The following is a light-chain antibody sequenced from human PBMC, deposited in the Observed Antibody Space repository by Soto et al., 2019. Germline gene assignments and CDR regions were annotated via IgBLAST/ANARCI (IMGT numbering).Light chain of an antibody. CDR2: ASS. CDR3: QQYGNTAWT. J-gene: IGKJ1*01. Sequence: EIVLTQSPGTLSLSPGERATLSCRASQSVSNNYFAWYHQKPGRAPRLVISASSSRATRIPDRFSGSGSGTDFTLTISRLEPEDFAVYDCQQYGNTAWTFGKGTNVEFK. CDR1: QSVSNNY. V-gene: IGKV3-20*01.